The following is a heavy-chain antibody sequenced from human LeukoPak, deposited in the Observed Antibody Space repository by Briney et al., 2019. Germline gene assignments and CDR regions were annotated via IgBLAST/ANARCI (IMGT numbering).Heavy chain of an antibody. CDR2: ISAYNGNT. D-gene: IGHD3-22*01. CDR3: AAESMVVVDDAFDI. Sequence: ASVKVSCKASGYTFTSYGISWVRQAPGQGLEWMGWISAYNGNTNYAQKLQGRVTMTTDTSTSTAYMDLRSLRSDDTAVYYCAAESMVVVDDAFDIWGQGTMVTVSS. V-gene: IGHV1-18*01. CDR1: GYTFTSYG. J-gene: IGHJ3*02.